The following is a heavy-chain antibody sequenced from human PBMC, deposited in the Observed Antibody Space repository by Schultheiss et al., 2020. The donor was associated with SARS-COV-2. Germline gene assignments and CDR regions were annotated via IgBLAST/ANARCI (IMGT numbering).Heavy chain of an antibody. Sequence: SETLSLTCTVSGGSISSYYWSWIRQPPGKGLEWIGYIYYSGSTNYNPSLKSRVTISVDTSKNQFSLKLSSVTAADTAVYYCARLNTAMVTFGYYYYYGMDVWGQGTTVTVSS. CDR1: GGSISSYY. CDR3: ARLNTAMVTFGYYYYYGMDV. CDR2: IYYSGST. V-gene: IGHV4-59*08. J-gene: IGHJ6*02. D-gene: IGHD5-18*01.